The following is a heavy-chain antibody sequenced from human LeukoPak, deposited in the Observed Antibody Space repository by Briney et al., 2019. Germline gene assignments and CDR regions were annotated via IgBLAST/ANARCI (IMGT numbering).Heavy chain of an antibody. J-gene: IGHJ6*02. CDR2: IHPNSGGT. V-gene: IGHV1-2*02. D-gene: IGHD2-15*01. CDR1: GYTFTGYY. Sequence: VASVKVSCTASGYTFTGYYMHWVRQAPGQGLEWMGWIHPNSGGTKYAQRFQGRVTVTRDTSISTAYMELSRLRSDDTAVYYCARRVANEYGMDVWGQGTTVTVSS. CDR3: ARRVANEYGMDV.